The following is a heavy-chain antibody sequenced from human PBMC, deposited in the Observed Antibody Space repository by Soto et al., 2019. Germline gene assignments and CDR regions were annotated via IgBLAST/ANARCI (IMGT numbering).Heavy chain of an antibody. D-gene: IGHD3-9*01. CDR1: VSTFSTYE. V-gene: IGHV3-48*03. J-gene: IGHJ4*02. CDR2: ISGSGSSV. Sequence: GGSLRLPCVASVSTFSTYEMNWVRQAPGSGLERASHISGSGSSVYYTDSVRGRFTLSRDNARDSLSLQMNALRAEDTAVYYCARDPGLSLAYDDFTGNKRPSYFDYWGQGTLFTVSS. CDR3: ARDPGLSLAYDDFTGNKRPSYFDY.